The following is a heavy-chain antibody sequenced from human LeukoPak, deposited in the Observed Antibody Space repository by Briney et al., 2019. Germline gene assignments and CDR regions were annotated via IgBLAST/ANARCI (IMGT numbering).Heavy chain of an antibody. CDR2: ISYDGNNK. V-gene: IGHV3-30-3*01. D-gene: IGHD2-2*01. CDR3: ARDPSELPATFDY. CDR1: GFTFSSYA. Sequence: GGSLRLSCAASGFTFSSYAMHWVRQAPGKGLEWVAVISYDGNNKYYADSVKGRFTISRDNSKNTLYLQMNSLRAEDTAVYYCARDPSELPATFDYWGQGTLVTFSS. J-gene: IGHJ4*02.